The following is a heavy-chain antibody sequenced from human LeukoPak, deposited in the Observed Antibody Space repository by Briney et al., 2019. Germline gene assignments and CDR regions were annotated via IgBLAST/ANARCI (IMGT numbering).Heavy chain of an antibody. V-gene: IGHV1-69*02. CDR1: GGTFSSYT. CDR2: IIPILGIA. J-gene: IGHJ4*02. Sequence: SVKVSCKASGGTFSSYTISWVRQAPGQGLEWMGRIIPILGIANYAQKFQGRVTITAGKSTSTAYMELSSLRSEDTAVYYCARGGYYYGSGSYTYFDYWGQGTLVTVSS. CDR3: ARGGYYYGSGSYTYFDY. D-gene: IGHD3-10*01.